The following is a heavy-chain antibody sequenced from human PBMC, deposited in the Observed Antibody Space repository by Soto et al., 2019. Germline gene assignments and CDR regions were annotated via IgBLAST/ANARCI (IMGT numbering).Heavy chain of an antibody. Sequence: ASVQVSCKASGYTFSSYAIHWVRQAPGQRLEWMGWINAGNANTKYSQKFQGRVTITRDTSASTAYMELSSLRYEDTAVYYCARDLLLYCSGGSCYPFDGMDVWGQGTTVTVSS. V-gene: IGHV1-3*01. CDR3: ARDLLLYCSGGSCYPFDGMDV. J-gene: IGHJ6*02. CDR1: GYTFSSYA. D-gene: IGHD2-15*01. CDR2: INAGNANT.